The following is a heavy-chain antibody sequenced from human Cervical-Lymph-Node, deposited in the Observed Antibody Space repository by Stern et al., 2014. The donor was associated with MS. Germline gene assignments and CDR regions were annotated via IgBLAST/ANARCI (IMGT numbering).Heavy chain of an antibody. CDR2: VWLDDNSR. CDR3: ARDAKVTTMEYYFDF. V-gene: IGHV3-33*01. D-gene: IGHD4-17*01. CDR1: GFNFNDYG. Sequence: VQLVESGGGVVQPGRSLRLSCATSGFNFNDYGMHWVRQSPGKGLGWVAVVWLDDNSRCYSDSVKVRFAISRDNSKKIVHLQMNSLRPEDTAVYYCARDAKVTTMEYYFDFWGQGTLVTVSS. J-gene: IGHJ4*02.